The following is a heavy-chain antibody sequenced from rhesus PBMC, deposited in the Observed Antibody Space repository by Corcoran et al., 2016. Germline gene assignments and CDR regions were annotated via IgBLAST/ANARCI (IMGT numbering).Heavy chain of an antibody. CDR3: ARERPLYGNSLDV. J-gene: IGHJ5-2*02. V-gene: IGHV4-73*01. D-gene: IGHD4-29*01. Sequence: QVKLQQWGEGLVKPSETLSLTCAVYGGSITGYYWSWLHQPPGTGLEWIGKIDGNSWTTNDNPSRKKRCNISKGTSKNQFSLKLSSVTAADTAVDYCARERPLYGNSLDVWGRGVLVTVSS. CDR2: IDGNSWTT. CDR1: GGSITGYY.